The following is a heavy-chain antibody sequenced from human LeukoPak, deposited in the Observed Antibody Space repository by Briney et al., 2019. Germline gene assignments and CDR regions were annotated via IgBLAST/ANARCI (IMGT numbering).Heavy chain of an antibody. J-gene: IGHJ4*02. D-gene: IGHD6-19*01. V-gene: IGHV4-39*07. Sequence: SETLSLTRSVSGGSISSNGYYWGWIRQPPGKGLEWIGSIYYSGSTFDNPSLKSRVTISMDKSRNQFSLKLSSVTAADTAVYYCARDLRYSSGWYIHCFDYWGQGTLVTVSS. CDR2: IYYSGST. CDR1: GGSISSNGYY. CDR3: ARDLRYSSGWYIHCFDY.